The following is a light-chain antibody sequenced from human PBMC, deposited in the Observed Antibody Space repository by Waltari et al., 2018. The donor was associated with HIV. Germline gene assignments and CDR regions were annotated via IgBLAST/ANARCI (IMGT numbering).Light chain of an antibody. CDR1: SSN. V-gene: IGLV1-47*01. CDR2: RNN. J-gene: IGLJ2*01. CDR3: ATWADRPSGPVV. Sequence: QSVLTQPPSASGTPGQRVTISCSGSSSNVHWYQKHPGTALKLLIFRNNQRASGVPDRFSGSKSGTSASLVISGLRSEDEADYYCATWADRPSGPVVFGGGTKVTVL.